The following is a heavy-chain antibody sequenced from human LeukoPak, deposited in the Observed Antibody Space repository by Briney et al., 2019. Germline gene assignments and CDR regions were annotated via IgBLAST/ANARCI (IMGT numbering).Heavy chain of an antibody. J-gene: IGHJ4*02. V-gene: IGHV3-66*02. D-gene: IGHD2-8*01. CDR1: GFTFRAYT. CDR2: IYSTGST. Sequence: GGSLRLSCAASGFTFRAYTMHWFRQAPGKGLEWVSVIYSTGSTYYADYVKGRFTVSRDTSSNTVYLQMNSLTAEDTAVYYCARHLRVYAFDYWGQGTLVTVSS. CDR3: ARHLRVYAFDY.